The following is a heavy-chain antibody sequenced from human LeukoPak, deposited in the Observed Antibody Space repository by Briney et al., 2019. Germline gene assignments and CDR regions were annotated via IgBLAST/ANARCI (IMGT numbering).Heavy chain of an antibody. J-gene: IGHJ4*02. CDR3: ARDPGAYSSGYYFDY. V-gene: IGHV4-4*07. CDR1: GGSISSYY. D-gene: IGHD6-19*01. Sequence: KPSETLSLTCTVSGGSISSYYWSWIRQPAGKGLEWIGRIHTSGSTNYNPSLKSRVTMSVDTSKNQFSLKLSSVTAADTAVYYCARDPGAYSSGYYFDYWGQRTLVTVSS. CDR2: IHTSGST.